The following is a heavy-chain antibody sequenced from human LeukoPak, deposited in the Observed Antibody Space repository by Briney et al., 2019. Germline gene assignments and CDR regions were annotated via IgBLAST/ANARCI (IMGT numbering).Heavy chain of an antibody. J-gene: IGHJ5*02. Sequence: TSQTPSLTCTVSGXSISSGGYYWSWIRQHPGKGLEWIGYIYYSGSTYYNPSLKSRVTISVDTSKNQFSLKLSSVTAADTAVYYCARHGSDWNFNPSWFDPWGQGTLVTVSS. D-gene: IGHD1-7*01. CDR2: IYYSGST. CDR3: ARHGSDWNFNPSWFDP. V-gene: IGHV4-31*03. CDR1: GXSISSGGYY.